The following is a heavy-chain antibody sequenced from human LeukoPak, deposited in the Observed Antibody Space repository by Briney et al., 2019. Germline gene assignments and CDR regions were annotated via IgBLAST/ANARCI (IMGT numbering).Heavy chain of an antibody. CDR1: GFIFENYA. CDR3: AKIAVPIPGRYHIDV. Sequence: PGRSLRLSCAASGFIFENYAMHWVRQAPGKGLEWVSGISWNSGVVGYMDSVKGRFTISRDNGKNSLYLQMSSLKVEDTALYYCAKIAVPIPGRYHIDVRGKGITVTVSS. CDR2: ISWNSGVV. J-gene: IGHJ6*03. V-gene: IGHV3-9*01. D-gene: IGHD2-2*02.